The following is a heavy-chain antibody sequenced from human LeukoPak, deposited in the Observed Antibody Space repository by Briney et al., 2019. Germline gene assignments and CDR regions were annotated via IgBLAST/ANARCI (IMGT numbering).Heavy chain of an antibody. CDR2: INHSGST. J-gene: IGHJ4*02. D-gene: IGHD6-19*01. CDR1: GGSFSGYY. V-gene: IGHV4-34*01. Sequence: SETLSLTCAVYGGSFSGYYWSWIRQPPGKGLEWIGEINHSGSTNYNPSLKSRVTISVDTSKNQFSLKLSSVTAADTAVYYCARRIAVAGDFDYWGQGALVTVSS. CDR3: ARRIAVAGDFDY.